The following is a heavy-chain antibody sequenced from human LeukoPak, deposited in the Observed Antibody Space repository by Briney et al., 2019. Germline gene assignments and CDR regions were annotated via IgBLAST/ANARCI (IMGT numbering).Heavy chain of an antibody. CDR2: IYCSGNT. CDR3: ARGASSWDY. CDR1: GGSISSYY. Sequence: PSETLSLTCTVSGGSISSYYWSWIRQPPGKGLEWIGYIYCSGNTNYNPSLKSRVTISVDTSKNQSSLKVTSVTAADTAVYYCARGASSWDYWGHGTLVTVSS. J-gene: IGHJ4*01. V-gene: IGHV4-59*01. D-gene: IGHD6-13*01.